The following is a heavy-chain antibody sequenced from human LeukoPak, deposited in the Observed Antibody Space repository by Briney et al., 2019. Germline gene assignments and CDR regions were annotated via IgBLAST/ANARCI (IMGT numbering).Heavy chain of an antibody. D-gene: IGHD3-22*01. V-gene: IGHV4-59*01. CDR1: GGFISSYY. Sequence: SETLSLTCTVSGGFISSYYWSWIRQPPGKGLEWIGYIYYSGSTNYNPSLKSRVTISVDTSKNQFSLKLSSVTAADTAVYYCARYDSSGYYHGSTFDIWGQGTMVTVSS. CDR2: IYYSGST. J-gene: IGHJ3*02. CDR3: ARYDSSGYYHGSTFDI.